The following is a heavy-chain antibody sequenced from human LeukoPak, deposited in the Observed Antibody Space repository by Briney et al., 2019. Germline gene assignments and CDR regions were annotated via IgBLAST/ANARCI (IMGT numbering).Heavy chain of an antibody. Sequence: SETLSLTCTVSGGSMSGYYWSWIRQPPGKGLEWIGYIYYTGSTNSNPSLKSRVTISVDTSKNQFSLKLNSVTAADTAVYYCATHYYDSSGYPVEYFQHWGQGTLVTVSS. CDR3: ATHYYDSSGYPVEYFQH. CDR1: GGSMSGYY. CDR2: IYYTGST. J-gene: IGHJ1*01. V-gene: IGHV4-59*01. D-gene: IGHD3-22*01.